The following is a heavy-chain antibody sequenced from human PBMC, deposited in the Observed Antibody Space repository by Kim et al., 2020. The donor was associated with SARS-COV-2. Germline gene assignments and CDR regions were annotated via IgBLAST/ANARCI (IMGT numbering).Heavy chain of an antibody. V-gene: IGHV3-74*01. CDR3: IRDNIQPGDL. CDR1: GFAFSPYW. CDR2: IDSDGSIT. Sequence: GGSLRLSCAASGFAFSPYWMHWVRQVPGPGLMWVSQIDSDGSITTYADAVLGRFSISSDNAKNTLYLQMNSLRVEDTAIYYCIRDNIQPGDLWGQGVMVTVSS. D-gene: IGHD3-16*01. J-gene: IGHJ4*02.